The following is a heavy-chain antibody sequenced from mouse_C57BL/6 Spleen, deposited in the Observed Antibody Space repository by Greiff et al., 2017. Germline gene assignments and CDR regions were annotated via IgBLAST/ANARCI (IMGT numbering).Heavy chain of an antibody. D-gene: IGHD2-3*01. CDR2: IYPGDGDT. J-gene: IGHJ3*01. V-gene: IGHV1-80*01. Sequence: VQLQQSGAELVKPGASVKISCKASGYAFSSYWMNWVKQRPGKGLEWIGQIYPGDGDTNYTGKFKGKATLTADKSSSTAYMQLSSLTSEDSAVYVCARCDGYVGTWFAYWGQGTLVTVSA. CDR1: GYAFSSYW. CDR3: ARCDGYVGTWFAY.